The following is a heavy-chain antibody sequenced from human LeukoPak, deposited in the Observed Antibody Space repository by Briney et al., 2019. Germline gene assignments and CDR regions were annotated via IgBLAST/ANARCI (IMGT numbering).Heavy chain of an antibody. D-gene: IGHD3-22*01. V-gene: IGHV1-18*04. J-gene: IGHJ3*02. CDR1: GYTFTGYY. CDR2: ISAYNGNT. CDR3: ARSHYDSSGYPGAFDI. Sequence: ASVKVSCKASGYTFTGYYMHWVRQAPGQGLEWMGWISAYNGNTNYIQKLQGRVTMTADTSTSTAYMELRSLRSDDTAVYYCARSHYDSSGYPGAFDIWGQGTMVTVSS.